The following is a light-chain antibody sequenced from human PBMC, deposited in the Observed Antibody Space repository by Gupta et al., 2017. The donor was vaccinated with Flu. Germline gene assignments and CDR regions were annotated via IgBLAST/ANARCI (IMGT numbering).Light chain of an antibody. CDR1: SSDVGGFNY. Sequence: QSALTQPPSASGSPGQSVTISCTGTSSDVGGFNYVSWYQQHPGKAPKLMIYEDSKRPSGVPDRFSGSKSGNTASLTVSGLQADDEADFYCASYAGSNSWVFGGGTKLTVL. CDR3: ASYAGSNSWV. J-gene: IGLJ2*01. V-gene: IGLV2-8*01. CDR2: EDS.